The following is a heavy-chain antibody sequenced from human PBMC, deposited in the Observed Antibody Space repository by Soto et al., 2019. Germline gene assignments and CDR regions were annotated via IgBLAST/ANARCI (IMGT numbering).Heavy chain of an antibody. J-gene: IGHJ4*02. D-gene: IGHD3-10*01. Sequence: QVQLVESGGGVVQPGKSLRLSCAGSGFTFSSYGMDWVRQAPGKGLEWVAVISYDGSNKYYADSVKGRFTISRDNSKNTLYLQMSSLRADDTAVYYCAKDRMGAGVRGYFDYLGQGTLVTVSS. CDR1: GFTFSSYG. V-gene: IGHV3-30*18. CDR3: AKDRMGAGVRGYFDY. CDR2: ISYDGSNK.